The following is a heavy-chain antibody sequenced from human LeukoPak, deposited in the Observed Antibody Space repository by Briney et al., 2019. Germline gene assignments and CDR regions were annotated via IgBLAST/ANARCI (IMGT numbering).Heavy chain of an antibody. Sequence: ASVKVSCKASGYTFTSYDINWVRQATGQGLEWMGWMNPNSGNTGYAQKFQGRVTMTRNTSISTAYMELSSLRSEDTAVYYCARNSIFNFWSGYSDLPDVWGKGTTVTVSS. CDR3: ARNSIFNFWSGYSDLPDV. V-gene: IGHV1-8*01. J-gene: IGHJ6*04. CDR2: MNPNSGNT. CDR1: GYTFTSYD. D-gene: IGHD3-3*01.